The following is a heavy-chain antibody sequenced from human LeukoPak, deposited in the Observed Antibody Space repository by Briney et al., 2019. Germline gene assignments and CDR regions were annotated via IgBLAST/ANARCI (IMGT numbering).Heavy chain of an antibody. J-gene: IGHJ4*02. CDR1: GYSFTSYW. Sequence: GESLKISCKGSGYSFTSYWIGWVGQMPGKGLEWMGIIYPGDSDTRYSPSFQGQVTISADKSISTAYLQWSSLKASDTVMYYCAKQSVVRGVNYFDYWGQGTRSPSPQ. D-gene: IGHD3-10*01. V-gene: IGHV5-51*01. CDR2: IYPGDSDT. CDR3: AKQSVVRGVNYFDY.